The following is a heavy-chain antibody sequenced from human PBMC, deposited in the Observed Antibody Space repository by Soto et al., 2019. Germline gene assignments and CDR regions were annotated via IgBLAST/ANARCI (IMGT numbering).Heavy chain of an antibody. CDR1: GGSFSGYY. Sequence: SETLSLSYAVYGGSFSGYYWSWIHQPPGKGLEWIGEINHSGSTNYNPSLKSRVTISVDTSKNQFSLKLSSVTAADTAVYYCARGPRAAAAFDIWGQGTMVTGSS. CDR3: ARGPRAAAAFDI. V-gene: IGHV4-34*01. D-gene: IGHD6-13*01. CDR2: INHSGST. J-gene: IGHJ3*02.